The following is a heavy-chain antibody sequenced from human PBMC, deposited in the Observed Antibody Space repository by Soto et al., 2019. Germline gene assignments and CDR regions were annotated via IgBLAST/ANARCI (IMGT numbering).Heavy chain of an antibody. Sequence: GGSLRLSCSASGFTFETYAMSWVRQAPGKGPEWVSFISDSGDRTYYADSVKGRFTISRDNSKNTLYLQMDGLADEDTAVYYCAKDRAPVDWPWGCFDPWGQGTLVTVPQ. J-gene: IGHJ5*02. CDR2: ISDSGDRT. CDR3: AKDRAPVDWPWGCFDP. D-gene: IGHD3-9*01. CDR1: GFTFETYA. V-gene: IGHV3-23*01.